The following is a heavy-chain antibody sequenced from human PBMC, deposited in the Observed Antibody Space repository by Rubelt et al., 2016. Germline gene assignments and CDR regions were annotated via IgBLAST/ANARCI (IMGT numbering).Heavy chain of an antibody. Sequence: QVQLVQSGPDMKKPGASVKVSCKASGGTFSSYAISWVRQAPGQGLEWMGGISAYNGNTNFARKLQGRVTMTTDTSTSTAYMELRSLRSDDTAVYYCARTIFGVAPFDYWGQGTLVTVSS. CDR2: ISAYNGNT. CDR1: GGTFSSYA. CDR3: ARTIFGVAPFDY. J-gene: IGHJ4*02. D-gene: IGHD3-3*01. V-gene: IGHV1-18*01.